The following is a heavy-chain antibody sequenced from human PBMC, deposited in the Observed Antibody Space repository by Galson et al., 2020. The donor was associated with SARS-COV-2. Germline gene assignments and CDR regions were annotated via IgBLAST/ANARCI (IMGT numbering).Heavy chain of an antibody. D-gene: IGHD2-2*01. CDR2: IRTSANGATT. Sequence: GGSLRLSCTGSGFTFSDHHMNWVRQAPGKGLEWVGIIRTSANGATTEYAASVKGRLTISRDDSKSIAYLQVNSLKTEDAAVYYCTRGYHLDYWGQGTLVTVSS. V-gene: IGHV3-49*04. CDR3: TRGYHLDY. J-gene: IGHJ4*02. CDR1: GFTFSDHH.